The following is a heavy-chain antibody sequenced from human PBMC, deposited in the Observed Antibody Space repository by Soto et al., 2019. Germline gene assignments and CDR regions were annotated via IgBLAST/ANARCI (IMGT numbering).Heavy chain of an antibody. CDR1: GGSFSGYY. Sequence: SETLSLTCAVYGGSFSGYYWSWIRQPPGKGLEWIGEINHSGSTNYNPSLKSRVTISVDTSKNQFSLKLSSVTAADTAVYYCARLQITGPSQQPKKDYWGQGTLVTVS. D-gene: IGHD1-20*01. V-gene: IGHV4-34*01. CDR3: ARLQITGPSQQPKKDY. J-gene: IGHJ4*02. CDR2: INHSGST.